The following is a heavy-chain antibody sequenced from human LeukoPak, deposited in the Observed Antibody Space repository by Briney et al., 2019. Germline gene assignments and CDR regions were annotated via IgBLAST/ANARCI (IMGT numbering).Heavy chain of an antibody. CDR2: ISGSGGST. CDR3: AKDSAAMVTWSDY. Sequence: GGSLRLSCAASGFTFSSYAMSWVRQAPGKGLEWVSAISGSGGSTYYADSVKGRFTISRGNSKNTLYLQMNSLRAEDTAVYYCAKDSAAMVTWSDYWGQGTLVTVSS. J-gene: IGHJ4*02. V-gene: IGHV3-23*01. D-gene: IGHD5-18*01. CDR1: GFTFSSYA.